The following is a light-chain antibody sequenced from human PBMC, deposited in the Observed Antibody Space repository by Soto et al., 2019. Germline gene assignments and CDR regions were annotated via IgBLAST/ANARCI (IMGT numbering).Light chain of an antibody. CDR1: QTVSVSY. CDR3: QQYNSSPVT. V-gene: IGKV3-20*01. J-gene: IGKJ4*01. Sequence: EIVLTQSPGTLSLSPGERATLSCRASQTVSVSYLAWYQQRPGKAPRLLIYGTSNRAPGIPDRFSGSGSGTDFTLTITKLEPEDFAVYYCQQYNSSPVTFGGGTKVEIK. CDR2: GTS.